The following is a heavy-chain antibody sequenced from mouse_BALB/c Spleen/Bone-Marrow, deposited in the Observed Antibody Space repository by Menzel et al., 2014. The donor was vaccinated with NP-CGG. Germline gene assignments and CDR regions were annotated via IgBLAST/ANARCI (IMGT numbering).Heavy chain of an antibody. CDR1: GFTFSNYG. V-gene: IGHV5-6-3*01. CDR2: INSDGGST. D-gene: IGHD2-1*01. Sequence: EVQLVESGGGLVQPGGSLKLSCAASGFTFSNYGMSWVRQTPDKRLELVATINSDGGSTYYPDSVKGRFTIYRDTAKNTPYLQMSSLKSEETAMYYCVRGNYGNYVDYFDFWGQGTTLTVSS. J-gene: IGHJ2*01. CDR3: VRGNYGNYVDYFDF.